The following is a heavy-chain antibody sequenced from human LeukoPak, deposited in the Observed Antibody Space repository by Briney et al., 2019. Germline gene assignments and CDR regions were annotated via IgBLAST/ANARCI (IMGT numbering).Heavy chain of an antibody. J-gene: IGHJ4*02. CDR2: IRGNDTIT. CDR1: GFTFSSYT. V-gene: IGHV3-23*01. D-gene: IGHD1-20*01. Sequence: GGSLRLSCAASGFTFSSYTMSWVRQTPGKGLEWVSAIRGNDTITYYANSVRGRFTLSADSSKNTLFLQMNSLRAEDTAVYFCARESPLTGGFIYLDFWGQGTLVTVSS. CDR3: ARESPLTGGFIYLDF.